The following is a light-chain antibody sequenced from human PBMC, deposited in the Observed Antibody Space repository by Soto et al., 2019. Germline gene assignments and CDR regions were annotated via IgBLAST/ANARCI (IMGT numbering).Light chain of an antibody. CDR1: QSISSY. Sequence: DIQMTQSPSSLSASVGDRVTITCRASQSISSYLNWYQQKPGKAPKLLIYAASSLQSGVPSRFSGSGSGTEFTLTISSLQPEDFATYYCQHSYSTLWTFRQGTKVEIK. CDR3: QHSYSTLWT. CDR2: AAS. J-gene: IGKJ1*01. V-gene: IGKV1-39*01.